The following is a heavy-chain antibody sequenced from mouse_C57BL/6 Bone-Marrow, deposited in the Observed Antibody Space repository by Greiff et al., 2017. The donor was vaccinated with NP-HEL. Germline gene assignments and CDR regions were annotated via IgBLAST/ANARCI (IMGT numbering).Heavy chain of an antibody. CDR3: ARDVGGLRHAMDY. D-gene: IGHD2-4*01. V-gene: IGHV1-4*01. Sequence: VQGVESGAELARPGASVKMSCKASGYTFTSYTMHWVKQRPGQGLEWIGYINPSSGYTKYNQKFKDKATLTADKSSSTAYMQLSSLTSEDSAVYYCARDVGGLRHAMDYWGQGTSVTVSS. J-gene: IGHJ4*01. CDR1: GYTFTSYT. CDR2: INPSSGYT.